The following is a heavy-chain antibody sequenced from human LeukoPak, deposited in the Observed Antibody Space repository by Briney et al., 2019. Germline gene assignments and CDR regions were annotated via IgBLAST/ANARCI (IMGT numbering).Heavy chain of an antibody. Sequence: SVKVSCKASGYTFTGYYMHWVRQAPGQGLEWMGRIIPIPGIANYAQKFQGRVAITADKSTSTAYMELSSLRSEDTAVYYCASGQVPYGGTTLFDYWGQGTLVTVSS. J-gene: IGHJ4*02. D-gene: IGHD4-23*01. CDR2: IIPIPGIA. CDR3: ASGQVPYGGTTLFDY. CDR1: GYTFTGYY. V-gene: IGHV1-69*02.